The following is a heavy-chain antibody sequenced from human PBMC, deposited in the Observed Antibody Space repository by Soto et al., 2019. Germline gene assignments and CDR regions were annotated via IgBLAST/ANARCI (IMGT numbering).Heavy chain of an antibody. J-gene: IGHJ4*02. CDR2: INHSGST. CDR3: ASPYQYSSGRHFDY. CDR1: GGSFRGYY. Sequence: PSETLSLTCAVYGGSFRGYYWSWIRPPPGKGLEWIGEINHSGSTNYNPSLKSRVTISVDTSKNQFSLKLSSVTAADTAVYYCASPYQYSSGRHFDYWGQGTLVTVSS. D-gene: IGHD6-19*01. V-gene: IGHV4-34*01.